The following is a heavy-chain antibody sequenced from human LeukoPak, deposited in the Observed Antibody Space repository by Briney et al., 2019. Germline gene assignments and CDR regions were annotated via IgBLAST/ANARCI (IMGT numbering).Heavy chain of an antibody. CDR1: GFTFSSYA. CDR2: ISGSGGST. J-gene: IGHJ6*02. CDR3: ARDLSYGMDV. V-gene: IGHV3-23*01. Sequence: GGSLRLSCAASGFTFSSYAMSWVRQAPGKGLEWVPAISGSGGSTYYADSVKGRFTISRDNAKNTLYLQMNSLRAEDTAVYYCARDLSYGMDVWGQGTTVTVSS.